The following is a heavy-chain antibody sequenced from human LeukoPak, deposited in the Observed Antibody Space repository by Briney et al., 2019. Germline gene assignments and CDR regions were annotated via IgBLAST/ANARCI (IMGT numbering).Heavy chain of an antibody. J-gene: IGHJ5*02. CDR2: IYYSGST. V-gene: IGHV4-39*07. Sequence: SETLSLTCTVSGGSISSSSYYWGWIRQPPGKGLEWIGSIYYSGSTYYNPSLKSRVTISVDTSKNQFSLKLSSVTAADTAVYYCATREQSYAWGWFDPWGQGTLVTVSS. CDR1: GGSISSSSYY. CDR3: ATREQSYAWGWFDP. D-gene: IGHD3-16*01.